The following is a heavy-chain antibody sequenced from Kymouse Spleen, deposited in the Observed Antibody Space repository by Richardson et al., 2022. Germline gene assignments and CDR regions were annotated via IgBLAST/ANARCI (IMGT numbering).Heavy chain of an antibody. Sequence: QVQLQESGPGLVKPSETLSLTCTVSGGSVSSGSYYWSWIRQPPGKGLEWIGYIYYSGSTNYNPSLKSRVTISVDTSKNQFSLKLSSVTAADTAVYYCARGPVRGVIIPYYYYGMDVWGQGTTVTVSS. CDR1: GGSVSSGSYY. D-gene: IGHD3-10*01. CDR3: ARGPVRGVIIPYYYYGMDV. CDR2: IYYSGST. V-gene: IGHV4-61*01. J-gene: IGHJ6*02.